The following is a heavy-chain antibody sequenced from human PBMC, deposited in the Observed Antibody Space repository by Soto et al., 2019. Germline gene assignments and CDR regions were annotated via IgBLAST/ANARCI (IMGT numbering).Heavy chain of an antibody. CDR2: INAGNGNT. CDR1: GYTFTSYA. CDR3: ARGGGWYVWFDP. J-gene: IGHJ5*02. Sequence: QVQLVQSGAEEKKPGASVKVSCKASGYTFTSYAMHWVRQAPGQRLEWMGWINAGNGNTKYSQKFQGRVTITRDTSASTAYMALISLRSDDTAVYYCARGGGWYVWFDPWGQGTLVTVSS. D-gene: IGHD6-19*01. V-gene: IGHV1-3*05.